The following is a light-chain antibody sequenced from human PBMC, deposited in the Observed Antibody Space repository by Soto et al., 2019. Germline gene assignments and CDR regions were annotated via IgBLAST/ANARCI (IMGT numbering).Light chain of an antibody. Sequence: EIVLTQSPATLSLSPGERATLSCGASQSVSSSYLAWYQQKPGLAPRLLIYDASSRATGIPDRFSGSGSGTDFTLTISRLEPEDFAVDYCHQYGSSPITFGPGTKVDI. CDR2: DAS. CDR1: QSVSSSY. V-gene: IGKV3D-20*01. CDR3: HQYGSSPIT. J-gene: IGKJ3*01.